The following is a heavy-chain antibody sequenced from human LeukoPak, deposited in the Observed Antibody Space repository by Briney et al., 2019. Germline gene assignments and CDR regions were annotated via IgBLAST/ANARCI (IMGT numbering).Heavy chain of an antibody. V-gene: IGHV4-59*08. J-gene: IGHJ4*02. CDR3: ARILYGSGSYYFDY. Sequence: SETLSLTCTVSGGSISSYYWSWIQQPQGKGLEWIGYIYYSGSTNYNPSLKSRVTISVDTSKNQFSLKLSSVTAAGTAVYYCARILYGSGSYYFDYWGQGTLVTVSS. CDR2: IYYSGST. D-gene: IGHD3-10*01. CDR1: GGSISSYY.